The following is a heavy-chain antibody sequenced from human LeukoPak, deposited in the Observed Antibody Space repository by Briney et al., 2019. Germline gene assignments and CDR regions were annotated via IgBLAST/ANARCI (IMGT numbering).Heavy chain of an antibody. CDR3: ARVRGAYCGGDCPGDFQH. CDR2: IYPGDSDT. J-gene: IGHJ1*01. D-gene: IGHD2-21*01. CDR1: GYSFTSYW. V-gene: IGHV5-51*01. Sequence: GEPLKISCKGSGYSFTSYWIGWVRQMPGKGLEWMGIIYPGDSDTRYSPSFQGQVTISADKSISTAYLQWSSLKASDTAMYYCARVRGAYCGGDCPGDFQHWGQGTLVTVSS.